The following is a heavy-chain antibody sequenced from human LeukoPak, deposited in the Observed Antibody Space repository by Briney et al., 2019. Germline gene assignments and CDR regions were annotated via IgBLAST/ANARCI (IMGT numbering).Heavy chain of an antibody. D-gene: IGHD2-2*03. V-gene: IGHV4-4*02. Sequence: PSGTLSLTCAVSGGSISSSNWWSWVRQPPGKGLEWIGEIYHSGSTNYNPSLKSRVTISVDKSKNQFSLKLSSVTAADTAVYYCARGGGYCSSTSCTAFDIWGQGTMVTVSS. CDR2: IYHSGST. CDR3: ARGGGYCSSTSCTAFDI. CDR1: GGSISSSNW. J-gene: IGHJ3*02.